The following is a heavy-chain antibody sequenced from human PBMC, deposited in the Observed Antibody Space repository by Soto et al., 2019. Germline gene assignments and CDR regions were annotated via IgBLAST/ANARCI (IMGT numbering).Heavy chain of an antibody. V-gene: IGHV1-2*02. CDR3: ARERYQVISDGMDV. CDR2: INPQTGGT. Sequence: ASVKVSCKASGYTFTGYYIHWVREAPGQGLEWMGWINPQTGGTSYAQKFQGRVTLSRDTSINTAYLELSRLTFDDAAVYFCARERYQVISDGMDVWGQGTTVTVSS. D-gene: IGHD2-2*01. CDR1: GYTFTGYY. J-gene: IGHJ6*02.